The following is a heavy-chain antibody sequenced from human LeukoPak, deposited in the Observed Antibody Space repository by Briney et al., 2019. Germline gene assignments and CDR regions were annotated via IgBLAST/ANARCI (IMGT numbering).Heavy chain of an antibody. D-gene: IGHD2-2*01. J-gene: IGHJ5*02. Sequence: SETLSLTCTVSGGSISSGGYYWSWIRQHPGKGLEWIGYIYYSGSTYYNPSLKSRVTISVDTSKNQFSLKLSSVTAADTAVYYCARARFLVVPAASWYHPWGQGTLVTVSS. CDR2: IYYSGST. CDR3: ARARFLVVPAASWYHP. V-gene: IGHV4-31*03. CDR1: GGSISSGGYY.